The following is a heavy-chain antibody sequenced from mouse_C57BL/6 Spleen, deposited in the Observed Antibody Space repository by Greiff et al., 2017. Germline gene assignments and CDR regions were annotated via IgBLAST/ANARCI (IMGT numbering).Heavy chain of an antibody. D-gene: IGHD1-1*01. V-gene: IGHV1-54*01. CDR1: GYAFTNYL. CDR2: INPGSGGT. J-gene: IGHJ1*03. CDR3: ARSRDYGSSRCYFDV. Sequence: VQLQESGAELVRPGTSVKVSCKASGYAFTNYLIEWVKQRPGQGLEWIGVINPGSGGTIYNEKFKGKATLTVDKSSSTAYMQISSLTSEDSAVYFCARSRDYGSSRCYFDVWGTGTTVTVSS.